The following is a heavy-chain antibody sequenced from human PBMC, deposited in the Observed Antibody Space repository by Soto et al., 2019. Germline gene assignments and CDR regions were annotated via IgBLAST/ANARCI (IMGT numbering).Heavy chain of an antibody. CDR3: ARDPNIVATMGSIYYYYGMDV. J-gene: IGHJ6*02. Sequence: EAQLVESGGGLVQPGGSLRLSCAASGFTFSSYWMSWVRQAPGKGLEWVANIKQDGSEKYYVDSVKGRFTISRDNAKNSLYLQMNSLRAEDTAVYYCARDPNIVATMGSIYYYYGMDVWGQGTTVTVSS. CDR1: GFTFSSYW. V-gene: IGHV3-7*01. D-gene: IGHD5-12*01. CDR2: IKQDGSEK.